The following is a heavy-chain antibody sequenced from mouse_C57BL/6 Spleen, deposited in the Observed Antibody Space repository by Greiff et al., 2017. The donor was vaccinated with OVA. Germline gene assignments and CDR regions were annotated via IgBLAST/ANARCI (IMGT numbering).Heavy chain of an antibody. J-gene: IGHJ1*03. CDR3: TRVGGYGSSGYFDV. CDR1: GYTFTSYW. D-gene: IGHD1-1*01. V-gene: IGHV1-69*01. CDR2: IDPCDGYT. Sequence: QVQLQQPGAELVMPGASVKLSCKASGYTFTSYWMHWVKQRTGQGLEWIGEIDPCDGYTNYNQKFKGKATLTVDKSSSTAYMQLSSLTSEDSAVYCGTRVGGYGSSGYFDVWGTGTTVTVSS.